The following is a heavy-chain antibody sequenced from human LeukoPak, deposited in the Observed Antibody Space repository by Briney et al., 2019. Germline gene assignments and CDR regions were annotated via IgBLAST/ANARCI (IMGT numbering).Heavy chain of an antibody. V-gene: IGHV1-2*02. CDR2: INPHTGGT. J-gene: IGHJ4*02. CDR3: ARDRTHYYESSGYYSRWEY. CDR1: GYTLTELS. D-gene: IGHD3-22*01. Sequence: ASVKVSCKVSGYTLTELSMHWVRQAPGQGLEWMGWINPHTGGTNYAQKFQGRVTMTRDTSTSTVYMELSSLRSEDTAIYYCARDRTHYYESSGYYSRWEYWGQGTLVTVSS.